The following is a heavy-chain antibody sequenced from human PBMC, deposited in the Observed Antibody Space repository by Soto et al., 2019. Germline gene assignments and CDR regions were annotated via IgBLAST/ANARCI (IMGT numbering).Heavy chain of an antibody. CDR3: AREPRGGSGGGWFDP. Sequence: LSLTCTVSGGSISSYYWSWIRQPPGKGLEWIGYIYYSASTNYNPSRKSRVTISVDTSKNQFSLKLSSVTAADTAVYYCAREPRGGSGGGWFDPWGQGTLVTVSS. J-gene: IGHJ5*02. V-gene: IGHV4-59*01. CDR2: IYYSAST. CDR1: GGSISSYY. D-gene: IGHD6-25*01.